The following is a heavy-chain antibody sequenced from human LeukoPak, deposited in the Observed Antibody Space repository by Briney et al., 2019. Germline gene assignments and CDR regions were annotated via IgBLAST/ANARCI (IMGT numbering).Heavy chain of an antibody. V-gene: IGHV3-21*01. D-gene: IGHD3-10*01. CDR1: GFTFKIYS. CDR2: ISTSGSHM. Sequence: GGSLRLSCAASGFTFKIYSMNWVRQAPGKGLEWVSSISTSGSHMYYADSVKGRFTISRDNAKNSLYLQMNTLRAEDTAVYYCARDDTSAHFFDYWGQGTLVTVSS. J-gene: IGHJ4*02. CDR3: ARDDTSAHFFDY.